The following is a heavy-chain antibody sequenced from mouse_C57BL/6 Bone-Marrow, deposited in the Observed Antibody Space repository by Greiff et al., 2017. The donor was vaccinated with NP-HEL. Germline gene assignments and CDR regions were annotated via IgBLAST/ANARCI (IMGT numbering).Heavy chain of an antibody. V-gene: IGHV3-6*01. Sequence: ESGPGLVKPSQSLSLTCSVTGYSITSGYYWNWIRQSPGNKMEWMGYISYDGSNNYNPSLKNRISITRDTSKNQFFLKLNSVTTEDTATYYCARSYDYAENFDYWGQGTTLTVSS. CDR2: ISYDGSN. J-gene: IGHJ2*01. D-gene: IGHD2-4*01. CDR3: ARSYDYAENFDY. CDR1: GYSITSGYY.